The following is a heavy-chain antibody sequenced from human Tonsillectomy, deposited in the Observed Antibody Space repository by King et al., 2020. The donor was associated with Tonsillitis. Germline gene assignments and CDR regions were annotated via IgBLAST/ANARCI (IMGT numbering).Heavy chain of an antibody. V-gene: IGHV3-7*01. Sequence: VQLVESGGGVVQPGGSLRLSCAASGFTFSNYWMSWVRQAPGKGLEWVANIKKDGSEKYYVGSVKGRLTISRDNAKNSLYLQMNSLRAEDTAVYYCASYTGSHSFDCWGQGTLVTVSS. D-gene: IGHD1-26*01. CDR1: GFTFSNYW. CDR3: ASYTGSHSFDC. CDR2: IKKDGSEK. J-gene: IGHJ4*02.